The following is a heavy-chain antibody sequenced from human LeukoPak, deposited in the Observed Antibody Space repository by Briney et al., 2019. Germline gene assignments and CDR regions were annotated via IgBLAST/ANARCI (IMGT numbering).Heavy chain of an antibody. V-gene: IGHV3-23*01. CDR1: GISFSNSA. CDR2: ITDNGVTK. D-gene: IGHD2-21*01. Sequence: QSGGSLRLSCAASGISFSNSAMTWVRQAPGRGLEWVSSITDNGVTKSYANSVKGRFTISRDNAKNTLYLQMNSLRAEDTAVYYCAKDKSKVSGEDWYFDLWGRGTLVAVSS. J-gene: IGHJ2*01. CDR3: AKDKSKVSGEDWYFDL.